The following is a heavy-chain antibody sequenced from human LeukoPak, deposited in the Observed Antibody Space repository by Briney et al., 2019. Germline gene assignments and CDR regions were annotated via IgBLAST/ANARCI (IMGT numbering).Heavy chain of an antibody. Sequence: GGSLRFSCAASGFTFSRYAMNWVRQAPGKGLEWVSSISTTSSSSYIHYADSMRGRFTIFRDNAKSSLYLQMNSLRAEDTAVYYCARVMAGYSYMDVWGKGTTVTVSS. CDR1: GFTFSRYA. V-gene: IGHV3-21*01. J-gene: IGHJ6*03. CDR2: ISTTSSSSYI. D-gene: IGHD3-10*01. CDR3: ARVMAGYSYMDV.